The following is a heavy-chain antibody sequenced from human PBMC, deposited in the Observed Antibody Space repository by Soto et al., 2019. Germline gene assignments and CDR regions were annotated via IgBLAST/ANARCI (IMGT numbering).Heavy chain of an antibody. V-gene: IGHV1-69*06. Sequence: GASVKVSCKASGGTFSSYAISWVRQAPGQGLEWMGGIIPIFGTANYAQKFRGRVTITADKSTSTAYMELSSLRSEDTAVYYCATRPSNMEMDYYYYYGMDVWGQGTTVTVSS. CDR1: GGTFSSYA. J-gene: IGHJ6*02. CDR3: ATRPSNMEMDYYYYYGMDV. CDR2: IIPIFGTA. D-gene: IGHD1-1*01.